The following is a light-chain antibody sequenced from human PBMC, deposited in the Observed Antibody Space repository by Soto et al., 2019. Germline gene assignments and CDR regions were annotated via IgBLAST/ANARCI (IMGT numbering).Light chain of an antibody. CDR1: QSLTSSY. CDR2: GAS. V-gene: IGKV3-20*01. CDR3: PQYESSPPSYT. J-gene: IGKJ2*01. Sequence: EIVLTQSPGTLSLSPGERATLSCRASQSLTSSYLAWYQQKPGQAPRILIYGASNRATGIPDRFSGSGSGTDITLTINRLEPEDFAVYYCPQYESSPPSYTFGQGTKLEIK.